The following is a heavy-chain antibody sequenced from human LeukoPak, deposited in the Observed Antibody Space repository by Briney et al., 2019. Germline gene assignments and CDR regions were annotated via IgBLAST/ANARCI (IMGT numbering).Heavy chain of an antibody. Sequence: ASVKVSCKVSGYTLTQLSMHWVRQAPGKGLEWMGGFDPEDGETIYAQKFQGRVTMTEDTSTDTAYMEVSSLRSEDTAMYYCAKNPALTGEFDSWGQGTLVTVSS. CDR1: GYTLTQLS. J-gene: IGHJ4*02. D-gene: IGHD7-27*01. CDR2: FDPEDGET. CDR3: AKNPALTGEFDS. V-gene: IGHV1-24*01.